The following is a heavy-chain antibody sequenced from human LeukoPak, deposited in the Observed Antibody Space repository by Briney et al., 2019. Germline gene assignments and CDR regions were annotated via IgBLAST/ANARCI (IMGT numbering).Heavy chain of an antibody. Sequence: GESLKISCKGSGYSFTSYWISWVRQMPGKGLEWMGRIDPSDSYTNYSPSFQGHVTISADKSISTAYLQWSSLKASDTAMYYCARLGEVLWFGGPRGAFDIWGQGTMVTVSS. CDR1: GYSFTSYW. CDR2: IDPSDSYT. CDR3: ARLGEVLWFGGPRGAFDI. D-gene: IGHD3-10*01. J-gene: IGHJ3*02. V-gene: IGHV5-10-1*01.